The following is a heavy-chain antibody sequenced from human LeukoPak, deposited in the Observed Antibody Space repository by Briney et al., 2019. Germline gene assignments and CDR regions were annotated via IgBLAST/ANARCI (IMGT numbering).Heavy chain of an antibody. CDR3: ARRGIAAAGYDY. V-gene: IGHV4-39*01. J-gene: IGHJ4*02. CDR2: IYYSGSA. CDR1: GGSISRSRYY. D-gene: IGHD6-13*01. Sequence: SETLSLTCTASGGSISRSRYYWHSIRQPPGKVQEWIATIYYSGSAYYNPSLKSRVTISADTSKNQFSLKLSSVTAADTAVYYCARRGIAAAGYDYWGQGTLVSVSS.